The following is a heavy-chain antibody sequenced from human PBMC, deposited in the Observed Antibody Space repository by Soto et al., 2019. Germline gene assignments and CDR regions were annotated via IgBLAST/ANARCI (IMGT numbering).Heavy chain of an antibody. Sequence: QPGGSLRLSCAASGFTFSSYAMHWVRQAPGKGLEWVAVISYDGSNKYYADSVKGRFTISRDNSKNTLYLQMNSLRAEDTAVYYCARCLDILTGPRYGMDVWGQGTTVTVSS. D-gene: IGHD3-9*01. CDR2: ISYDGSNK. V-gene: IGHV3-30-3*01. CDR1: GFTFSSYA. J-gene: IGHJ6*02. CDR3: ARCLDILTGPRYGMDV.